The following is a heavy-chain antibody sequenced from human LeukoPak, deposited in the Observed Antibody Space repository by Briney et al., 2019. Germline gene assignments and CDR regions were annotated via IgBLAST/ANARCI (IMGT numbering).Heavy chain of an antibody. CDR1: GFIISSHA. Sequence: GGSLRLSCAASGFIISSHAFVWVRQAPGKGLEWVALISNDAINKYYADSVKGRFTISRDTSKDSLYLQMNTLRADDTAVYFCARVAATTFYHSNYMDVWGKGTTVTVSS. CDR3: ARVAATTFYHSNYMDV. CDR2: ISNDAINK. J-gene: IGHJ6*04. D-gene: IGHD2/OR15-2a*01. V-gene: IGHV3-30*01.